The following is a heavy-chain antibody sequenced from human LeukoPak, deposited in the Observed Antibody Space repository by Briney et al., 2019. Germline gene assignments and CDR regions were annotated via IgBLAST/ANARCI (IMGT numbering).Heavy chain of an antibody. CDR1: GLTFSSYA. D-gene: IGHD3-10*01. J-gene: IGHJ4*02. V-gene: IGHV3-30*04. Sequence: PGGSLRLSCAASGLTFSSYAMHWVRQAPGKGLEWVAVISYDGSNKYYADSVKGRFTICRDNSKNTLYLQMNSLRAEDTAVYYCAREGVEGNYYGSGSPVDYWGQGTLVTVSS. CDR2: ISYDGSNK. CDR3: AREGVEGNYYGSGSPVDY.